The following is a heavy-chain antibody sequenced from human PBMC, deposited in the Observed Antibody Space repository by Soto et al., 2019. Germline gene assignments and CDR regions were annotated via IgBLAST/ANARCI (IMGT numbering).Heavy chain of an antibody. CDR2: IYYSGST. Sequence: SETLSLTCTVSGDSFSSGENYWGWIRQPPGKGLEWIGYIYYSGSTDYNPSLKGRVTISVDTSKNQFSLKLNSVTAADTAVYYCARDRAHYDRSGYQSIPVAYWGQGTLVTVSS. J-gene: IGHJ4*02. D-gene: IGHD3-22*01. V-gene: IGHV4-30-4*01. CDR3: ARDRAHYDRSGYQSIPVAY. CDR1: GDSFSSGENY.